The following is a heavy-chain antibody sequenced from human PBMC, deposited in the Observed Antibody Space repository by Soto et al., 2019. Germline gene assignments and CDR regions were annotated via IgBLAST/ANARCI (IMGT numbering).Heavy chain of an antibody. D-gene: IGHD4-4*01. V-gene: IGHV1-3*01. CDR1: GYTYISYS. CDR3: AGDPDSHYNDSHASSYP. J-gene: IGHJ2*01. Sequence: ASVKVSCKASGYTYISYSMHWVRQAPGQRLEWMGWINVGNGNTKYSQNFQGRVTINQDTFTGTAYMELTRLRSDDTAVYYCAGDPDSHYNDSHASSYPWGRGTLVTVSS. CDR2: INVGNGNT.